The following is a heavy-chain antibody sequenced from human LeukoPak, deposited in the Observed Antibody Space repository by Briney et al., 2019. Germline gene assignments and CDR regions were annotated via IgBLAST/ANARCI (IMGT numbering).Heavy chain of an antibody. CDR2: ISSSSSYI. CDR1: GFTFSSYS. J-gene: IGHJ4*02. D-gene: IGHD5-12*01. Sequence: GGSLRLSCAASGFTFSSYSMYWVRQAPGKGLEWVSSISSSSSYIYYADSVKGRFTISRDNAKNSLYLQMNSLRAEDTAVYYCARGPPYGGYGFDYWGQGTLVTVSS. V-gene: IGHV3-21*01. CDR3: ARGPPYGGYGFDY.